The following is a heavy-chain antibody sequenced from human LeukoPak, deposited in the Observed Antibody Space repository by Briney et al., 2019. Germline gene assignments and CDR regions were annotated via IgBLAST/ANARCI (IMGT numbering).Heavy chain of an antibody. CDR2: IYTSGST. CDR3: ARDSYYYGSGSPLDY. V-gene: IGHV4-4*07. CDR1: GVSISSYY. J-gene: IGHJ4*02. Sequence: SETLSLTCTVSGVSISSYYWSWIRQPAGKGLEWIGRIYTSGSTNYNPSLKSRVTMSVDTSKNQFSLKLSSVTAADTAVYYCARDSYYYGSGSPLDYWGQGTLVTVSS. D-gene: IGHD3-10*01.